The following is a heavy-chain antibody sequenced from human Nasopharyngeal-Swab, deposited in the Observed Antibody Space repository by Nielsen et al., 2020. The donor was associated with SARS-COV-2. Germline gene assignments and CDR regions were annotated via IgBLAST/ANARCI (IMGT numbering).Heavy chain of an antibody. CDR2: INQDGSQK. V-gene: IGHV3-7*01. CDR3: ARDPEYSALDI. J-gene: IGHJ3*02. CDR1: GFTFSRSW. Sequence: GESLKIFCAASGFTFSRSWMAWVRQAPGKGLEWVANINQDGSQKYYVDSVKGRFTISRDNAENSLYLQMDSLRADDTAVYYCARDPEYSALDIWGQGTMVTVSS. D-gene: IGHD1-14*01.